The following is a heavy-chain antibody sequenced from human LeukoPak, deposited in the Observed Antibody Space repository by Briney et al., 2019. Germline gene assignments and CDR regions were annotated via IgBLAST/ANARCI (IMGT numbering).Heavy chain of an antibody. CDR1: GSSISSSSYY. CDR3: ASRKLGNDY. V-gene: IGHV4-61*05. D-gene: IGHD7-27*01. Sequence: SETLSLTCTVSGSSISSSSYYWGWIRQPPGKGLEWIGYIYHTGSTSYSPSLKSRVTISADTSQNQFSLKLSSVTAADTAVYYCASRKLGNDYWGQGTLVTVSS. J-gene: IGHJ4*02. CDR2: IYHTGST.